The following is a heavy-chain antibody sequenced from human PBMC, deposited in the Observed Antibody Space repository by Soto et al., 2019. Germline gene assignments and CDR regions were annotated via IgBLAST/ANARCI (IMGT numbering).Heavy chain of an antibody. D-gene: IGHD2-2*01. CDR2: IYYSGST. J-gene: IGHJ4*02. CDR1: GGSISSGGYY. CDR3: ARLRQGRTSWFFDY. V-gene: IGHV4-31*03. Sequence: SETLSLTCTVSGGSISSGGYYWSWIRQHPGKGLEWIGYIYYSGSTYYNPSLKSRVTISVDTSKNQFSLKLSSVTAADTAVYYCARLRQGRTSWFFDYWGQGTPVTVS.